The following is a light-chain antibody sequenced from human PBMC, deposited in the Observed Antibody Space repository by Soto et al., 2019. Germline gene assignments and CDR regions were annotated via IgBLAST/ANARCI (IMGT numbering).Light chain of an antibody. J-gene: IGLJ1*01. CDR3: NSYAGSYTHV. Sequence: QSALTQPASVSGSPGQSITISCTGTSSDVGAHNFVSWYQQHPGKAPKLMIYEVSNRPSGVSDRFSGSKSGNTASLTISGLQAEDEADYYCNSYAGSYTHVFGSGTKLTVL. CDR2: EVS. CDR1: SSDVGAHNF. V-gene: IGLV2-14*01.